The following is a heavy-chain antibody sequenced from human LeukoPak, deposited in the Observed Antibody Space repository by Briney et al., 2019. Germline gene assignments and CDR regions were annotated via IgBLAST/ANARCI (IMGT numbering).Heavy chain of an antibody. V-gene: IGHV1-8*02. D-gene: IGHD1-26*01. J-gene: IGHJ4*02. CDR1: GYTFTGYY. CDR3: ARGPMYSASYNY. Sequence: ASVKVSCKASGYTFTGYYMHWVRQATGQGLEWMAWMNPKSANTGYAQKFQGRVTVTRNTSISTAYMELNGLRSDDTAVYYCARGPMYSASYNYWGQGTLVTVSS. CDR2: MNPKSANT.